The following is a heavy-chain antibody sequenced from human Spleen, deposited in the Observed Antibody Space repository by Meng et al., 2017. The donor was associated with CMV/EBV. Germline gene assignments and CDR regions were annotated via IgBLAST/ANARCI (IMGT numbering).Heavy chain of an antibody. J-gene: IGHJ5*02. V-gene: IGHV4-39*07. CDR2: IFYRGRI. CDR1: GSSMYGRTYC. CDR3: ARSPGYSSSWFDP. D-gene: IGHD6-13*01. Sequence: VSGSSMYGRTYCWGWIRRPPGKGLEWIGRIFYRGRIHYNPSLTSRVIISLDTSKNQFSLNLTSLNAADTAVYYCARSPGYSSSWFDPWGQGTLVTVSS.